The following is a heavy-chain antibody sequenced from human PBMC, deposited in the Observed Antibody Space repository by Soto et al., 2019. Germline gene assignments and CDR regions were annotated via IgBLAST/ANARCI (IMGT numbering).Heavy chain of an antibody. CDR3: AGERVVVVPAAVRLWNSYSHYCMDF. V-gene: IGHV4-34*01. D-gene: IGHD2-2*02. CDR2: INHSGST. CDR1: GGSFSDYS. J-gene: IGHJ6*02. Sequence: SETLSLTCAVYGGSFSDYSWSWIRRPPGAGLEWIGEINHSGSTNYSPSLKSRLTISVDTSKNQFSPKLSSVTAADTAVYYCAGERVVVVPAAVRLWNSYSHYCMDFWGRGTTVTVSS.